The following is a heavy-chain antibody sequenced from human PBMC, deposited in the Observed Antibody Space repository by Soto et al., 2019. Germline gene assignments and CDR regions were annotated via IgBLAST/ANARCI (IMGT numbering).Heavy chain of an antibody. V-gene: IGHV4-59*08. CDR2: IYYSGST. Sequence: SSETLSLTCTVSGGSISSYYWSWIRQPPGKGLEWIGYIYYSGSTNYNPSLKSRVTISVDTSKNQFSLKLSSVTAADTAVYYCARLDLYYMDVWGKGTTVTVYS. CDR1: GGSISSYY. CDR3: ARLDLYYMDV. J-gene: IGHJ6*03.